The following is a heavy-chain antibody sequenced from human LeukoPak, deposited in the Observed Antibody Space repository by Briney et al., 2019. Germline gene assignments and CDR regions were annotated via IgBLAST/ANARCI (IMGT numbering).Heavy chain of an antibody. CDR2: IYYSGST. V-gene: IGHV4-59*08. J-gene: IGHJ4*02. CDR1: GGSISSYY. CDR3: AGTTVDTAMYPAY. D-gene: IGHD5-18*01. Sequence: SSETLSLTCTVSGGSISSYYWSWIRQPPGKGLEWIGYIYYSGSTNYNPSLKSRVTISVDTSKNQFSLKLSSVTAADTAVYYCAGTTVDTAMYPAYWGQGTLVTVSS.